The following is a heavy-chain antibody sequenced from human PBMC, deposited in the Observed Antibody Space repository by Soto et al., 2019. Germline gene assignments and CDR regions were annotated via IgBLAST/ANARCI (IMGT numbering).Heavy chain of an antibody. Sequence: RRLSCAASGFTFSSYAMHWVRQAPGKGLEWVAVISYDGSNKYYADSVKGRFTISRDNSKNTLYLQMNSLRAEDTAVYYCARDRYNWNELDYWGQGTLVTVSS. J-gene: IGHJ4*02. V-gene: IGHV3-30-3*01. D-gene: IGHD1-20*01. CDR3: ARDRYNWNELDY. CDR2: ISYDGSNK. CDR1: GFTFSSYA.